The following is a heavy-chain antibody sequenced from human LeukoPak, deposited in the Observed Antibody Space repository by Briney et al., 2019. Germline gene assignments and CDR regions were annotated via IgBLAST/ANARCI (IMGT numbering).Heavy chain of an antibody. D-gene: IGHD2-15*01. CDR2: ISGGDGNT. V-gene: IGHV3-23*01. Sequence: GGSLRLSCAASGFTFSNNAMSWVRQAPGKGLEWVSGISGGDGNTYYADSVKGRFTISRDNAKNSLYLQMNSLRAEDTAVYYCARVGENIVVVVAATGNYGMDVWGQGTTVTVSS. J-gene: IGHJ6*02. CDR3: ARVGENIVVVVAATGNYGMDV. CDR1: GFTFSNNA.